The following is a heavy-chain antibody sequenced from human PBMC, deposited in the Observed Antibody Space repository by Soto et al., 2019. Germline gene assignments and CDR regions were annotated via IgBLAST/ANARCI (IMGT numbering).Heavy chain of an antibody. J-gene: IGHJ4*02. V-gene: IGHV3-7*03. CDR3: FGGNGGPQ. D-gene: IGHD3-16*01. Sequence: QLVESGGDLVQPGGSLRLSCATSDFTFMNSWINWVRQAPGKGLEWVANIKPDGGATNYVDSVKGRFTISRDNVRNSASLQMNSLRVEDTAVYFCFGGNGGPQWGQGTLVTVSS. CDR1: DFTFMNSW. CDR2: IKPDGGAT.